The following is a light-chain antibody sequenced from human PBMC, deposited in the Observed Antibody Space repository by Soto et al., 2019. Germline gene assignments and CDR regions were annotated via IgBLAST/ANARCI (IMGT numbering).Light chain of an antibody. Sequence: EIMLTQAPGTLSLSPGDRATLSCRASQSVSGSYLAWYQQKPGQAPRLLIYGASSRATGIPHRFSGSGSGTDFTLTISRLEPEDFAVYYCQQYGTTRYTFGQGTKVDIK. V-gene: IGKV3-20*01. J-gene: IGKJ2*01. CDR3: QQYGTTRYT. CDR2: GAS. CDR1: QSVSGSY.